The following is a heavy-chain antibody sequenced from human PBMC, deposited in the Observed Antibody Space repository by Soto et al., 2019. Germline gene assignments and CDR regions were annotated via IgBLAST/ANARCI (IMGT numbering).Heavy chain of an antibody. CDR1: GFTFSSYS. CDR2: ISGNSRDL. CDR3: ARDFTELGY. V-gene: IGHV3-21*01. D-gene: IGHD3-10*01. J-gene: IGHJ4*02. Sequence: EVQLVESGGGLVKPGGSLRLSCAASGFTFSSYSMNWVRQAPGKGLEWVSSISGNSRDLYYADSVKGRFTISRDNDKKSLYLQMNSLRAEDTAVYYCARDFTELGYWGQGTLVTVSS.